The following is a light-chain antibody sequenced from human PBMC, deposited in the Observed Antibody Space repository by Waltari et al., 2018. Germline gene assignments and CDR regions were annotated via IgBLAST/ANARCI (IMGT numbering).Light chain of an antibody. CDR1: RNLLDSPNNKDF. Sequence: DIVMTQSPDSLVVSLGERATLNCKSSRNLLDSPNNKDFLAWYQQKPGQPPKLLIYWTSTRESGVPDRFTGSGSGTDFSLTISSLQAEDGAVYYCQQYYDTPYTFGQGTKLEIK. V-gene: IGKV4-1*01. J-gene: IGKJ2*01. CDR2: WTS. CDR3: QQYYDTPYT.